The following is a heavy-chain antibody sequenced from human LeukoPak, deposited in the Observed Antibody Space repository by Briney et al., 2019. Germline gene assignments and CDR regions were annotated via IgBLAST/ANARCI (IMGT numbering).Heavy chain of an antibody. V-gene: IGHV4-59*01. Sequence: PSETLSLTCTVSGGSISSYYWSWIRQPPGKGLEWIGYIYYSGSTNYNPSLKSRVTISVDTSKNQFSLKLSSVTAADTAVYYCARYYYDSSGYLRGYFDYWGQRTLVTVSS. J-gene: IGHJ4*02. D-gene: IGHD3-22*01. CDR2: IYYSGST. CDR3: ARYYYDSSGYLRGYFDY. CDR1: GGSISSYY.